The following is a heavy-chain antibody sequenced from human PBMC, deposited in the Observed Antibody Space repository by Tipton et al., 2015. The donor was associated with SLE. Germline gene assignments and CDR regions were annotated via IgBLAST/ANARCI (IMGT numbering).Heavy chain of an antibody. D-gene: IGHD1-26*01. CDR1: GGSISSYY. CDR3: ARYSRGSLDS. CDR2: IYYSGST. Sequence: TLSLTCTVSGGSISSYYWSWIRQPPGKGLEWIGYIYYSGSTNYNPSLKSRVTISVDTSRNQFSLKLSSVTAADTAVYYCARYSRGSLDSWGQGTLVTVSS. V-gene: IGHV4-59*12. J-gene: IGHJ4*02.